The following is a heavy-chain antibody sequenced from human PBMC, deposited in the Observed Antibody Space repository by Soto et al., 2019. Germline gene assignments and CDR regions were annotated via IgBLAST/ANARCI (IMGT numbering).Heavy chain of an antibody. CDR2: IYYSGST. CDR1: GGSVSSGSYY. D-gene: IGHD4-17*01. Sequence: QVQLQESGPGLVKPSETLSLTCTVSGGSVSSGSYYWSWIRQPPGKGLEWIGYIYYSGSTNYNPSLKSRVTILVDTSKNQFSLKLSSVTAADTAVYYCARYGDYHFDYWGQGTLVTVSS. CDR3: ARYGDYHFDY. J-gene: IGHJ4*02. V-gene: IGHV4-61*01.